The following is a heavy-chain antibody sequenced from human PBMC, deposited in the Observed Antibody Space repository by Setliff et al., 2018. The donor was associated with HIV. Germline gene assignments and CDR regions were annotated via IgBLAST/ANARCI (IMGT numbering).Heavy chain of an antibody. CDR2: IIPMYNIP. J-gene: IGHJ3*01. D-gene: IGHD6-19*01. Sequence: SVKVSCKTSGGTLSNYVITWVRQAPGQGLEWMGMIIPMYNIPAYAQKFQGRVTITTDESTSTAYMELSSLRSDDTAMYFCARGSLLVAGTLEDWDSFDVWGQGTMVTVSS. CDR1: GGTLSNYV. V-gene: IGHV1-69*05. CDR3: ARGSLLVAGTLEDWDSFDV.